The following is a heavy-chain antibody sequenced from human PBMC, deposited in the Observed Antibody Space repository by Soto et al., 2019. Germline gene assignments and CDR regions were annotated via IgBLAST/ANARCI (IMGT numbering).Heavy chain of an antibody. CDR3: ARDVKGDIVVVVATYGMDV. Sequence: SETLSLTCTVSGGSISSGGYYWSWIRQHPGKGLEWIGYIYYSGSTYYNPSLKSRVTISVDTSKNQFSLKLSSVTAADTAVYYCARDVKGDIVVVVATYGMDVWGQGTTVTVSS. D-gene: IGHD2-15*01. CDR2: IYYSGST. V-gene: IGHV4-31*03. J-gene: IGHJ6*02. CDR1: GGSISSGGYY.